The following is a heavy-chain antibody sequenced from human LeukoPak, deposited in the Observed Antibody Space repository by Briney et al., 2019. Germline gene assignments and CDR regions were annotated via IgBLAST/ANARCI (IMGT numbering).Heavy chain of an antibody. V-gene: IGHV3-21*04. Sequence: GGSLRLSCVASGFTFSSYSMNWVRQAPGKGLEWVSSISSSSSYIYYADSVKGRFTISRDNSKNTLFVQMNSLRAEDTAIYYCAEDLVTGCSGGRCYSSGMDVWGQGTTVTVS. CDR3: AEDLVTGCSGGRCYSSGMDV. CDR1: GFTFSSYS. J-gene: IGHJ6*02. D-gene: IGHD2-15*01. CDR2: ISSSSSYI.